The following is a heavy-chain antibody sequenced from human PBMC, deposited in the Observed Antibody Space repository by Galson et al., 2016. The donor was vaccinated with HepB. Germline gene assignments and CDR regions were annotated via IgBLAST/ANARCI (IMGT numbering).Heavy chain of an antibody. CDR3: AKDSPYSSGWSTY. CDR1: GFTFSSYA. Sequence: SLRLSCAASGFTFSSYAMTWVRQAPGKGLEWVSDISGSGDSTYYADSVKGRFTISRDNSKNTLNLQMNSLRAEDTALYYCAKDSPYSSGWSTYWGQGTLVTVSS. CDR2: ISGSGDST. J-gene: IGHJ4*02. D-gene: IGHD6-19*01. V-gene: IGHV3-23*01.